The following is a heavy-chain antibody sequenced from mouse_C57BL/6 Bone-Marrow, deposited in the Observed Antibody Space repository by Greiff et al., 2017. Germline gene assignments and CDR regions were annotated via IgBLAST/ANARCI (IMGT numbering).Heavy chain of an antibody. V-gene: IGHV5-4*03. D-gene: IGHD1-1*01. CDR3: ARALVLPYFAY. CDR2: ISDGGSYT. CDR1: GFTFSSYA. Sequence: EVMLVEPGGGLVKPGGSLKLSCAASGFTFSSYAMSWVRQTPEKRLEWVATISDGGSYTYYPDNVKGRFTISRDNAKNNLYLQMSHLKSEDTAMYYCARALVLPYFAYWGQGTTLTVSS. J-gene: IGHJ2*01.